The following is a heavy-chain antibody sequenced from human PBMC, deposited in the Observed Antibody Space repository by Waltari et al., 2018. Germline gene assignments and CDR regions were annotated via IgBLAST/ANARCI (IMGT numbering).Heavy chain of an antibody. V-gene: IGHV4-38-2*01. CDR2: VYHSGST. J-gene: IGHJ5*02. CDR1: GYSISSGYY. Sequence: QVQLQESGPGLVKPSETLSLTCVVSGYSISSGYYWGWIRQPPGKGLEWIGVVYHSGSTNYNPSLQSRVTISVDTSKNQFSLKLSSLTAADTAMYYCARTQNWFDPWGQGTLVTVSS. CDR3: ARTQNWFDP.